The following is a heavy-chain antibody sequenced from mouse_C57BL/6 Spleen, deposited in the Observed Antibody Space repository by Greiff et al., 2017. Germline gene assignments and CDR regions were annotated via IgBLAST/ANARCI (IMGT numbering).Heavy chain of an antibody. J-gene: IGHJ3*01. CDR2: IYPGSGNT. V-gene: IGHV1-76*01. CDR3: AREGYDAWFAY. D-gene: IGHD2-2*01. Sequence: VQLQQSGAELVRPGASVKLSCKASGYTFTDYYINWVKQRPGQGLEWIARIYPGSGNTYYNEKFKGKATLTAEKSSSTAYMQLSSLTSEDSAVYFCAREGYDAWFAYWGQGTLVTVSA. CDR1: GYTFTDYY.